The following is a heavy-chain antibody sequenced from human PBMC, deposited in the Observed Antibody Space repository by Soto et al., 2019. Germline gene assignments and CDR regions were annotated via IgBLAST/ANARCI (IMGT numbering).Heavy chain of an antibody. CDR3: ARRGERHYYYYGMDV. CDR2: IYPGDSDS. Sequence: PGESLKISCKGSGYSFTSYWIGWVRQMPGKGLEWMGIIYPGDSDSRYSPSFQGQVTISADKSISTAYLQWSSLKASDTATYYCARRGERHYYYYGMDVWGQGTTVTVSS. CDR1: GYSFTSYW. V-gene: IGHV5-51*01. D-gene: IGHD1-1*01. J-gene: IGHJ6*02.